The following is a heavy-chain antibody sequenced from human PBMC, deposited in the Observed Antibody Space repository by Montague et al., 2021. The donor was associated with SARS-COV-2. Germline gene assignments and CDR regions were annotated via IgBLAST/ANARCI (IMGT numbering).Heavy chain of an antibody. CDR3: ARMECGTVSSEEI. D-gene: IGHD1-7*01. Sequence: PALVKPTQTLTLTCTFSGFSLNSKGVCVTWIRQPPGGALEGLARIDWDDAKFYNTSLKARLAVSKGASETQVVLKVTDLDPADTATYFCARMECGTVSSEEIWGQDIKVTVSS. CDR1: GFSLNSKGVC. V-gene: IGHV2-70*17. CDR2: IDWDDAK. J-gene: IGHJ1*01.